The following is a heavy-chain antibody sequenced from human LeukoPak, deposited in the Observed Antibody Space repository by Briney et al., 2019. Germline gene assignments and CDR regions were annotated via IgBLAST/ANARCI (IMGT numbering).Heavy chain of an antibody. D-gene: IGHD6-19*01. Sequence: ASVKVSCKAPGYTFTSYDINWVRQATGQGLEWMGWMNPNSGNTGYAQKFQGRVTMTRNTSISTAYMELSSLRSEDTAVYYCARGLGIAVAGTLWYYYYGMDLWGQGTTVTVSS. CDR3: ARGLGIAVAGTLWYYYYGMDL. CDR1: GYTFTSYD. J-gene: IGHJ6*02. CDR2: MNPNSGNT. V-gene: IGHV1-8*01.